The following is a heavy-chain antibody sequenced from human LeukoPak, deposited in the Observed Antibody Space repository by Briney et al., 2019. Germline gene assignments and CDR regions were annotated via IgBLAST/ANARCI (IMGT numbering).Heavy chain of an antibody. CDR3: ARGRGWVVRGVIITGFDY. V-gene: IGHV4-59*08. CDR2: IYYSGST. D-gene: IGHD3-10*01. J-gene: IGHJ4*02. Sequence: PSETLSLTCTVSGGSISSYYWSWIRQPPGKGLEWVGYIYYSGSTNYNPSLKSRVTISVDTSKNQFSLKLSSVTAADTAVYYCARGRGWVVRGVIITGFDYWGQGTLVTVSS. CDR1: GGSISSYY.